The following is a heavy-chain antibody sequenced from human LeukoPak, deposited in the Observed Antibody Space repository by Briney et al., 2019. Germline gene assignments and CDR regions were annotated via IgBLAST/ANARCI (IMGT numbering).Heavy chain of an antibody. V-gene: IGHV3-48*03. J-gene: IGHJ3*02. CDR2: IGSSGGTV. D-gene: IGHD4-17*01. CDR3: ARDTLLYADSPDAFDM. Sequence: GGSLRLSCAASGFSFSSYEMNWVRQAPGKGLEWVSYIGSSGGTVFYADSVKGRFTISRDNAKNSLYLQMNSLRDEDTAVYYCARDTLLYADSPDAFDMWGQGTMVTVSS. CDR1: GFSFSSYE.